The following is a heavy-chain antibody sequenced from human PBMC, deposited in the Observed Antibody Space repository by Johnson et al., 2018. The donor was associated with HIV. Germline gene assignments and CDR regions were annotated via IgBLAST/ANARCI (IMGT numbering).Heavy chain of an antibody. J-gene: IGHJ3*02. Sequence: EVQLVESGGGLVQPGGSLRLSCAASGFTFSSYWMSWVRQAPGKGLEWVANIKQDGSEKYYVDSVKGRFTISRDNAKNSLYLQMNSLRAEDTAMYYCAKSESGWYPIRAFDIWGQGTMVTVSS. V-gene: IGHV3-7*02. CDR2: IKQDGSEK. D-gene: IGHD6-19*01. CDR3: AKSESGWYPIRAFDI. CDR1: GFTFSSYW.